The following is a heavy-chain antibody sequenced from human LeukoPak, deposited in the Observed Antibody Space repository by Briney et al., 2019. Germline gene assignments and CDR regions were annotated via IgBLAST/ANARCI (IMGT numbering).Heavy chain of an antibody. Sequence: ASVKVSCKASGYTFTSYDINWVRQATGQGLEWMGWMNPNSGNTGYAQKFQGRVTITRNTSISTACMELSSLRSEDTAVYYCARDNLDYDFWSGYYRNWFDPWGQGTLVTVSS. V-gene: IGHV1-8*03. CDR2: MNPNSGNT. D-gene: IGHD3-3*01. CDR1: GYTFTSYD. CDR3: ARDNLDYDFWSGYYRNWFDP. J-gene: IGHJ5*02.